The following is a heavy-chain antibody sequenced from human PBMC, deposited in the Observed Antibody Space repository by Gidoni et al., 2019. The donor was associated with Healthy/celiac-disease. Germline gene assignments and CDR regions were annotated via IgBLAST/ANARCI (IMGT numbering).Heavy chain of an antibody. J-gene: IGHJ4*02. D-gene: IGHD2-2*01. V-gene: IGHV1-69*01. Sequence: QVQLVQSGAEVKKPGSSVEVSCKASGGTFSSYAISWVRQAPGQGLEWMGGIIPIFGTANYAQKFQGRVTITADESTSTAYMELSSLRSEDTAVYYCAREMGYCSSTSCYRFDYWGQGTLVTVSS. CDR3: AREMGYCSSTSCYRFDY. CDR1: GGTFSSYA. CDR2: IIPIFGTA.